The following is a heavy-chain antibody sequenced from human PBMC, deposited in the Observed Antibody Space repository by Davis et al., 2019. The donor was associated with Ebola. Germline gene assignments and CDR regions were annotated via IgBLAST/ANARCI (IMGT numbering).Heavy chain of an antibody. V-gene: IGHV4-59*12. CDR1: GGPISSYY. J-gene: IGHJ4*02. Sequence: SETLSPTCTVSGGPISSYYWSWIRQPPGKGLEWIGYIYYSGSTNYNPSLKSRVIISVDTSKNQFSLKLSSVTAADTAVYYCARVEMATIEGFDYWGQGTLVTVSS. D-gene: IGHD5-24*01. CDR2: IYYSGST. CDR3: ARVEMATIEGFDY.